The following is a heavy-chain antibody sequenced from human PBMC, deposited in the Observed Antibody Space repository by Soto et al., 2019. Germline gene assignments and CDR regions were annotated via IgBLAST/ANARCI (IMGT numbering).Heavy chain of an antibody. V-gene: IGHV1-69*13. CDR3: ARVRTAMVIDY. D-gene: IGHD5-18*01. J-gene: IGHJ4*02. Sequence: SVKVSCHASVGTFSSYAIRWVRQAPGQGLEWMGGIIPIFGTANYAQKFQGRVTITADESTSTAYMELSSVTAADTAVYYCARVRTAMVIDYWGQGTLVTVSS. CDR2: IIPIFGTA. CDR1: VGTFSSYA.